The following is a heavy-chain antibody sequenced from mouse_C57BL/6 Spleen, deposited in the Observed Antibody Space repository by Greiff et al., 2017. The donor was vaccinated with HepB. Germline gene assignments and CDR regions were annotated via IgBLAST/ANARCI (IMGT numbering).Heavy chain of an antibody. CDR3: ARDHYYGSSWDYAMDY. D-gene: IGHD1-1*01. CDR2: INYDGSST. V-gene: IGHV5-16*01. J-gene: IGHJ4*01. Sequence: DVKLVESEGGLVQPGSSMKLSCTASGFTFSDYYMAWVRQVPEKGLEWVANINYDGSSTYYLDSLKSRFIISRDNAKNILYLQMSSLKSEDTATYYCARDHYYGSSWDYAMDYWGQGTSVTVSS. CDR1: GFTFSDYY.